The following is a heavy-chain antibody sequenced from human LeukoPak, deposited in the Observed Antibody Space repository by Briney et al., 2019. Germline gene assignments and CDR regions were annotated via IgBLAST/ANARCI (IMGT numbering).Heavy chain of an antibody. CDR3: ARQSIAARTFDY. Sequence: GSLRLSCAASGFTFSNAWMTWVRQAPGKGLEWIGYIYYSGSTNYNPSLKSRVTISVDTSKNQFSLKLSSVTAADTAVYYCARQSIAARTFDYWGQGTLVTVSS. D-gene: IGHD6-6*01. CDR1: GFTFSNAW. CDR2: IYYSGST. J-gene: IGHJ4*02. V-gene: IGHV4-59*01.